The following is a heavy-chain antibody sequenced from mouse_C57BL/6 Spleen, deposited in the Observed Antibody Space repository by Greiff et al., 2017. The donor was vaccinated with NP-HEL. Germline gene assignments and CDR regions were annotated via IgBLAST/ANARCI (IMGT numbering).Heavy chain of an antibody. CDR3: ARGSRYYLDY. V-gene: IGHV1-59*01. Sequence: VQLQQSGAELVRPGTSVKLSCKASGYTFTSYWMHWVKQRPGQGLEWIGVIDPSDSYTNYNQKFKGKATLTVDTSSSTAYMQLSSLTSEDSAVYYCARGSRYYLDYWGQGTTLTVSS. CDR2: IDPSDSYT. J-gene: IGHJ2*01. CDR1: GYTFTSYW.